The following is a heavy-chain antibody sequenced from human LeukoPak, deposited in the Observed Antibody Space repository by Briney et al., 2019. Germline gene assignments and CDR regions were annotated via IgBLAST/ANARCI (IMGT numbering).Heavy chain of an antibody. CDR3: ARHLGAAGFDY. CDR2: IYSSGSGIT. Sequence: SETLSLTCTVPVGSISVSYWSWIRQSPGKGLEWIAYIYSSGSGITNYNPSLMSRVTISVDTSKSQVSLILTSVTAADTAVYYCARHLGAAGFDYWGQGILVTVSS. CDR1: VGSISVSY. V-gene: IGHV4-4*09. J-gene: IGHJ4*02. D-gene: IGHD6-13*01.